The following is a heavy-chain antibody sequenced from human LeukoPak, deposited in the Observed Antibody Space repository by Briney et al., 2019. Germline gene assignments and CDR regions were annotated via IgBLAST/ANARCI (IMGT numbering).Heavy chain of an antibody. CDR2: ISSTSGTI. V-gene: IGHV3-48*01. J-gene: IGHJ4*02. CDR3: ARATRSFDY. Sequence: KPGGSLRLSCAASGFTFTDYSMNWVRQAPGKGLEWVSYISSTSGTIYYADSVQGRFFISRDNAWDSLYLHMNSLRADDTAVYYCARATRSFDYWGRGTLVTVSS. CDR1: GFTFTDYS.